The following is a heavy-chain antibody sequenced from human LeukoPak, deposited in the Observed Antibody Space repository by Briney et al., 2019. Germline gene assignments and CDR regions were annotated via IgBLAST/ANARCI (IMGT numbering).Heavy chain of an antibody. CDR1: GGSISSGGYY. Sequence: SETLSLTCTVSGGSISSGGYYWSWIRQHSGKGLEWIGYIYYSGSTYYNPSLKSRVTISVDTSKNQFSLKLSSVTAADTAVYYCARTVYGDYDYWGQGTLVTVSS. CDR3: ARTVYGDYDY. J-gene: IGHJ4*02. V-gene: IGHV4-31*03. CDR2: IYYSGST. D-gene: IGHD4-17*01.